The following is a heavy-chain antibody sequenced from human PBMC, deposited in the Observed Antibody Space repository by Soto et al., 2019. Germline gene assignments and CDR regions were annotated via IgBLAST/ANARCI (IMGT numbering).Heavy chain of an antibody. V-gene: IGHV3-23*01. D-gene: IGHD5-18*01. J-gene: IGHJ1*01. Sequence: GGSLRLSCAASGFTFSSYAMSWVRQAPGKGLEWVSAISGSGGSTYYADSVKGRFTISRDNSKNTLYLQMNSLRAEDTAVYYCAKVGGYSYGYRYFQHWGQGTLVTVSS. CDR1: GFTFSSYA. CDR3: AKVGGYSYGYRYFQH. CDR2: ISGSGGST.